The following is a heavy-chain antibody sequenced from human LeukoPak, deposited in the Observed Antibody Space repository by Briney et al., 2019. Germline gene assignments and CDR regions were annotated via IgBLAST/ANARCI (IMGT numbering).Heavy chain of an antibody. CDR3: AKGTSKNGYNF. D-gene: IGHD5-24*01. Sequence: GGSLRLSCAASGITFSSYVMTWVRQAPGKGLEWVSAISGSGGSTYYADSGKGRFTISRDNSKNMMYLQMNSLRVEDTAVYYCAKGTSKNGYNFGGQGTLVTVSS. J-gene: IGHJ4*02. V-gene: IGHV3-23*01. CDR1: GITFSSYV. CDR2: ISGSGGST.